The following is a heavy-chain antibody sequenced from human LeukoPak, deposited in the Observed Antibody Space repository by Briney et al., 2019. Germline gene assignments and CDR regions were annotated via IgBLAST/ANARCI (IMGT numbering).Heavy chain of an antibody. CDR3: ARYYSGWYYFDY. J-gene: IGHJ4*02. CDR1: GGTFSSYA. D-gene: IGHD6-19*01. V-gene: IGHV1-69*13. CDR2: IIPIFGTA. Sequence: SVKVSCKASGGTFSSYAISWVRQAPGQGLEWMGGIIPIFGTANYAQKFQGRVPITADESTSTAYMELSSLRSEDTAVYYCARYYSGWYYFDYWGQGTLVTVSS.